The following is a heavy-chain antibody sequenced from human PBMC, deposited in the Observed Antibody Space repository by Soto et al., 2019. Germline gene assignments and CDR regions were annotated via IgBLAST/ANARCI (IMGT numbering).Heavy chain of an antibody. Sequence: GGSLRLSCAASGFTFSSYAMSWVRQAPGKGLEWVSAISGSGGSTYYADTVKGRFTISRDNSKNTLYLQMNSRRAEDTAVYYCAKENPDYYDSSGYKAWGQGTLVTVSS. V-gene: IGHV3-23*01. D-gene: IGHD3-22*01. CDR1: GFTFSSYA. CDR3: AKENPDYYDSSGYKA. CDR2: ISGSGGST. J-gene: IGHJ5*02.